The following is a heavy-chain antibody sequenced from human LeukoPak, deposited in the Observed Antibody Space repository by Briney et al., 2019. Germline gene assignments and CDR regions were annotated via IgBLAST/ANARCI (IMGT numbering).Heavy chain of an antibody. CDR2: INPNSGGT. Sequence: ASVKVSCKASGYTFTGYYMHWVRQAPGQGLEWMGRINPNSGGTDYAQKFQGRVTMTRDTSISTAYMELSRLRSDDTAVYYCARDRITMVRGVPSRAFDIWGQGTMVTVSS. V-gene: IGHV1-2*06. D-gene: IGHD3-10*01. CDR3: ARDRITMVRGVPSRAFDI. J-gene: IGHJ3*02. CDR1: GYTFTGYY.